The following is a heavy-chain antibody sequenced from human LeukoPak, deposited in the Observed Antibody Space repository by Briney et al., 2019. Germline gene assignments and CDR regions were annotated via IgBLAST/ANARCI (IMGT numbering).Heavy chain of an antibody. J-gene: IGHJ5*02. CDR1: GFTVSSNS. Sequence: GGSLRLSCTVSGFTVSSNSMSWVRQAPGKGLEWVSFIYSDNTHYSDSVKGRFTISRDNAKNSLYLQMNSLRAEDTAVYYCARDSFGGWFDPWGQGTLVTVSS. CDR2: IYSDNT. CDR3: ARDSFGGWFDP. D-gene: IGHD3-10*01. V-gene: IGHV3-53*01.